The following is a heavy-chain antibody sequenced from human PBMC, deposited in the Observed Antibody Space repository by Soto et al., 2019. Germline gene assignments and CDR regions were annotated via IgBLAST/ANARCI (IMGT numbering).Heavy chain of an antibody. J-gene: IGHJ6*02. CDR2: ISSSSSYI. V-gene: IGHV3-21*01. CDR1: GFTFSSYS. Sequence: GGSLRLSCAASGFTFSSYSMNWVRQAPGKGLEWVSSISSSSSYIYYADSVKGRFTISRDNAKNSLYLQMNSLRAEDTAVYYCARDARRYYYDSSGSPMDVWGQGTTVTVSS. D-gene: IGHD3-22*01. CDR3: ARDARRYYYDSSGSPMDV.